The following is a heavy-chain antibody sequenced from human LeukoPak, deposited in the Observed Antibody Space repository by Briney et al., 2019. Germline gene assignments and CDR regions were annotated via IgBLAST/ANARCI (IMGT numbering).Heavy chain of an antibody. CDR1: GFTFTSHD. D-gene: IGHD6-13*01. Sequence: GGSLRLSCAASGFTFTSHDMHWVRQTPGKGLEWVAVISYDGNNKYYADSVKGRFTISRDNSKNTLYLQMNSLRVEDTAMYYCARDISGSWSVDYWGQGTLVTVSS. V-gene: IGHV3-30-3*01. CDR2: ISYDGNNK. J-gene: IGHJ4*02. CDR3: ARDISGSWSVDY.